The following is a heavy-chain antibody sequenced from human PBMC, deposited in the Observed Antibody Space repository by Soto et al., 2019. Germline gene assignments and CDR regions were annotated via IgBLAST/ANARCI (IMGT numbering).Heavy chain of an antibody. Sequence: GGSLRLSCAASGFTFSSYAMSWVRQAPGKGLEWVSAISGSGGSTYYADSVKGRFTISRDNSKNTLYLQMNSLRAEDTAAYYCAKREEDVSGIFAFDIWGQGTMVTVSS. CDR3: AKREEDVSGIFAFDI. V-gene: IGHV3-23*01. D-gene: IGHD3-10*01. CDR2: ISGSGGST. J-gene: IGHJ3*02. CDR1: GFTFSSYA.